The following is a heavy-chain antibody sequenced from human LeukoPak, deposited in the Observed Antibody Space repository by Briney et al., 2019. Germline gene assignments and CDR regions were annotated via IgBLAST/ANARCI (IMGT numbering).Heavy chain of an antibody. J-gene: IGHJ3*02. D-gene: IGHD6-13*01. V-gene: IGHV4-30-4*08. Sequence: SETLSLTCTVSGGSISSGDYYWRWIRQPPGTGLEWIGYIYYSGSTYYNPSLKSRVTISVDTSKNQFSLKLSSVTAADTAVYYCARAEQLVQGAFDIWGQGTMVTVSS. CDR3: ARAEQLVQGAFDI. CDR1: GGSISSGDYY. CDR2: IYYSGST.